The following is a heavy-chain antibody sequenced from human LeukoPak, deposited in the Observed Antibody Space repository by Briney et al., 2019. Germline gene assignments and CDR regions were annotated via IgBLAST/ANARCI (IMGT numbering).Heavy chain of an antibody. V-gene: IGHV5-51*01. CDR1: GYSFTSYW. CDR3: ARGYCSGGSCLLFDY. D-gene: IGHD2-15*01. Sequence: GESLKISCKGSGYSFTSYWIGWVRQMPGKGLEWMGIIYPGDSDTRYSPFFQGQVTISADKSISTASLQWSSLKASDTAMYYCARGYCSGGSCLLFDYWGQGTLVTVSS. J-gene: IGHJ4*02. CDR2: IYPGDSDT.